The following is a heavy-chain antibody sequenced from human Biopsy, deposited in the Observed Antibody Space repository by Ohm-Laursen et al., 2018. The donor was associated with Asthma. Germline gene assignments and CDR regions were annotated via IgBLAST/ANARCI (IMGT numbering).Heavy chain of an antibody. D-gene: IGHD2-2*01. CDR3: GKGAAAAIAYPDS. CDR1: GFRFESFA. V-gene: IGHV3-9*01. Sequence: SLRLSCTASGFRFESFAFNGVRQAPGKGLEGVAGFGLDSGTAVYAGSVRGRFTISRDNAKKSVFLQLNSLRAEDSAFYYCGKGAAAAIAYPDSWGQGTLVTVSS. CDR2: FGLDSGTA. J-gene: IGHJ4*02.